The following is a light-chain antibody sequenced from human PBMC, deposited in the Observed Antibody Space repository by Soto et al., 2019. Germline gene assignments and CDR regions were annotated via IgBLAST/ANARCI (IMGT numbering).Light chain of an antibody. CDR1: SSDVGGYNY. V-gene: IGLV2-11*01. J-gene: IGLJ1*01. Sequence: QSVLTQPRSVSGSPGQSVTISCTGTSSDVGGYNYVSWYQQHPGKAPKLMIYDVSERPSGVPDRFSGSKSGNTASLTISGLQAEGEADYYCCSYAGSNTYVFGTGTKVTVL. CDR3: CSYAGSNTYV. CDR2: DVS.